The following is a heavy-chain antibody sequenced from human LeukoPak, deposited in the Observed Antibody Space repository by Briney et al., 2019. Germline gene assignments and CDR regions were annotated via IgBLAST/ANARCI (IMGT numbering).Heavy chain of an antibody. D-gene: IGHD6-13*01. Sequence: SQTLSLTCTVSGGSISSGDYYWSWIRQPPGKGLEWIGYIYYSGSTYYNPSLKSRVTISVDTSKNQFSLKLSSVTAADTAVYYCARAGLGAAGGVGFDSWGQGTLVTVSS. CDR3: ARAGLGAAGGVGFDS. CDR1: GGSISSGDYY. V-gene: IGHV4-30-4*01. CDR2: IYYSGST. J-gene: IGHJ4*02.